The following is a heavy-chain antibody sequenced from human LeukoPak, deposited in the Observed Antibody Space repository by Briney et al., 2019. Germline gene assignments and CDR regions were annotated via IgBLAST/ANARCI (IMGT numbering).Heavy chain of an antibody. CDR3: ARDLGGDRTFDY. CDR2: INWNGGST. Sequence: GGSLRLSCAASGFTFDDYGMSWVRQAPGKGLEWVSGINWNGGSTGYADSVKGRFTISRDNAKNTLYLQMNSLRAEDTAVYYCARDLGGDRTFDYWGQGTLVTVSS. V-gene: IGHV3-20*04. J-gene: IGHJ4*02. D-gene: IGHD2-21*02. CDR1: GFTFDDYG.